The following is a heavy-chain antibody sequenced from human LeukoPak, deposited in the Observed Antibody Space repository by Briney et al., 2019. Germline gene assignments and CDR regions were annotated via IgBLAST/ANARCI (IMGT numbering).Heavy chain of an antibody. J-gene: IGHJ4*02. CDR2: IYHTGST. CDR1: GGSISSYY. V-gene: IGHV4-59*01. Sequence: PSETLSLTCTVSGGSISSYYWHWFRQPPGKGLELIGYIYHTGSTKYNSSLKSRVTISVDTSRNQFSLKLTSVTAADTAVYYCARSSISRSSWSLAHDYWGQGTLVTVSS. D-gene: IGHD6-13*01. CDR3: ARSSISRSSWSLAHDY.